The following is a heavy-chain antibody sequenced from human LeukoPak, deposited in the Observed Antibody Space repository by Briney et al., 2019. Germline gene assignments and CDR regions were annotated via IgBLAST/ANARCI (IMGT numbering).Heavy chain of an antibody. D-gene: IGHD3-22*01. CDR1: GFTVSSDY. CDR3: ARALDYYDSSGYNY. J-gene: IGHJ4*02. V-gene: IGHV3-21*01. CDR2: ISSSSSYI. Sequence: GGSLRLSCTASGFTVSSDYMSWVRQAPGKGLEWVSSISSSSSYIYYADSVKGRFTISRDNAKNSLYLQMNSLRAEDTAVYYCARALDYYDSSGYNYWGQGTLVTVSS.